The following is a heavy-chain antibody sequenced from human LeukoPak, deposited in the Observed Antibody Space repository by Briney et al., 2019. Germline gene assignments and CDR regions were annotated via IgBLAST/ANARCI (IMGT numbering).Heavy chain of an antibody. CDR3: ARLGLYDSSGYYYV. D-gene: IGHD3-22*01. J-gene: IGHJ1*01. V-gene: IGHV4-39*07. CDR2: IYYSGST. CDR1: GGSISSSSYY. Sequence: PSETLSLTCTVSGGSISSSSYYWGWIRQPPGKGLEWIGSIYYSGSTYYNPSLKSRLAISTDKSKNQFSLKLSSVTAADTAVYYCARLGLYDSSGYYYVWGQGTLVTVSS.